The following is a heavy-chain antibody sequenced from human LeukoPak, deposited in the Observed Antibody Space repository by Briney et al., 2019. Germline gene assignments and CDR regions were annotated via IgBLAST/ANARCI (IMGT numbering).Heavy chain of an antibody. D-gene: IGHD6-19*01. CDR1: GFTVSSNY. Sequence: GGSLRLSCAASGFTVSSNYMSWARQAPGKGLEWVSVIYSGGSTYYADSVKGRFTISRDNSKNTLYLQMNSLRAEDTAVYYCARDSGPVAVAAYWYFDLWGRGTLVTVSS. V-gene: IGHV3-53*01. J-gene: IGHJ2*01. CDR2: IYSGGST. CDR3: ARDSGPVAVAAYWYFDL.